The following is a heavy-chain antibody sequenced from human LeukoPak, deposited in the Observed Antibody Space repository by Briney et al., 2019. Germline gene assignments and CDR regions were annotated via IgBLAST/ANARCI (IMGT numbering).Heavy chain of an antibody. D-gene: IGHD3-22*01. V-gene: IGHV3-23*01. J-gene: IGHJ4*02. Sequence: PGGSLRFSCAASGFPFSSYAMSWVRQAPGRALEWVSAVSGSGGTTYYTDSVKGRFTISRDNSKNTLYLQMNSLRAEDTAVYYCAKSDYYDSSGHPSSFEYWGQGTLVTVSS. CDR2: VSGSGGTT. CDR1: GFPFSSYA. CDR3: AKSDYYDSSGHPSSFEY.